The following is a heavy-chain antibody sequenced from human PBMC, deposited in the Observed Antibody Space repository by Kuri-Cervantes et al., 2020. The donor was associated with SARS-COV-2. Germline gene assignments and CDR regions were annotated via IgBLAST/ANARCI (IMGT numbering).Heavy chain of an antibody. D-gene: IGHD4-17*01. V-gene: IGHV3-21*04. CDR3: ARQTNDYGDYSFDY. CDR2: ISSSSSYI. CDR1: GFTFSSYA. J-gene: IGHJ4*02. Sequence: LSLTCAASGFTFSSYAMSWVRQAPGKGLEWVSSISSSSSYIYYADSVKGRFTISRDNAKNSLYLQMNSLRAEDTAVYYCARQTNDYGDYSFDYWGQGTLVTVSS.